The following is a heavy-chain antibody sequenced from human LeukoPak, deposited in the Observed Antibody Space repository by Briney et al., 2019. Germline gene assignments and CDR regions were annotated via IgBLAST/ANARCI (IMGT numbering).Heavy chain of an antibody. CDR2: ISSSGSTI. CDR1: GFTFSDYY. V-gene: IGHV3-11*04. J-gene: IGHJ4*02. CDR3: ARVSIAAAGLFDY. Sequence: GGSLTLSCAASGFTFSDYYMSWIRQPPRKGLEWVSYISSSGSTIYYADPVKGRFTISRDNAKNSLFLQMNSLRAQDTAVYYCARVSIAAAGLFDYWGQGTLVTVSS. D-gene: IGHD6-13*01.